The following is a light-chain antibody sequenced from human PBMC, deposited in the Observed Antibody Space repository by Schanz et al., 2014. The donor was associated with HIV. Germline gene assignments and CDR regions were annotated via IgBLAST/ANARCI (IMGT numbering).Light chain of an antibody. J-gene: IGLJ2*01. V-gene: IGLV1-44*01. CDR1: SSNIGRNT. CDR3: AAWDDSLNGRI. CDR2: SNN. Sequence: QSVLAQPPSASGTPGQRVTISCSGSSSNIGRNTVTWYQQLPGTAPKLLIYSNNQRPSGVPDRISGSKSGTSSSLAISGLQSEDEADYYCAAWDDSLNGRIFGGGTKLTVL.